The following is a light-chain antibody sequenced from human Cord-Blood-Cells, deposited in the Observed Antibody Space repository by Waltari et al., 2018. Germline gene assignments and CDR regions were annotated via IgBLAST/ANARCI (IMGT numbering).Light chain of an antibody. J-gene: IGLJ3*02. CDR1: SSDVGSYNL. CDR2: GGS. Sequence: QSALTQPASVSGSPGQSITISCTGTSSDVGSYNLVSWYQQHPGKAPQLMIYGGSKRPSGVSNRFSGSKSGNTASLTIAGLQAEDEADYYCCSYAGSSTWVFGGGTKLTVL. V-gene: IGLV2-23*01. CDR3: CSYAGSSTWV.